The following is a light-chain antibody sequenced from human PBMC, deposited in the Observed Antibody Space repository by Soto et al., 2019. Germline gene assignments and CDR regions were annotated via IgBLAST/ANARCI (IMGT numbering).Light chain of an antibody. J-gene: IGLJ1*01. V-gene: IGLV2-14*01. CDR2: EVS. Sequence: QSALTQPPSASGSPGQSVTIPCTGTSSYVGGYDYVSWYQQHPGKAPKLMIYEVSNRPSGVSNRFSGSKSGNTASLTISGLQAEDEADYYCSSYTSSSTLVFGTGTKVTVL. CDR1: SSYVGGYDY. CDR3: SSYTSSSTLV.